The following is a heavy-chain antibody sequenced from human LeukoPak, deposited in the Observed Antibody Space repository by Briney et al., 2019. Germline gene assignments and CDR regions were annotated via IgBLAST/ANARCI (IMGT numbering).Heavy chain of an antibody. D-gene: IGHD2-2*01. CDR1: GFIFSGYS. CDR2: ISSSSTYI. V-gene: IGHV3-21*01. J-gene: IGHJ4*02. CDR3: ARETFCTSTRSPIGDHFDY. Sequence: GGSLRLSCVASGFIFSGYSMNWVRQAPGKGLEWVSSISSSSTYIYYADSLKGRFTISRDNAKNSLYLHMNSLRAEDTAVYYCARETFCTSTRSPIGDHFDYWGQGTLVTISS.